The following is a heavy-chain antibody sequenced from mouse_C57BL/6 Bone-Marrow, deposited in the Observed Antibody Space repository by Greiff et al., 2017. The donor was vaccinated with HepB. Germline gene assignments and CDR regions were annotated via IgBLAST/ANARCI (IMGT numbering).Heavy chain of an antibody. CDR1: GYTFTDYE. CDR2: IDPETGGT. Sequence: VKLMESGAELVRPGASVTLSCKASGYTFTDYEMHWVKQTPVHGLEWIGAIDPETGGTAYNQKFKGKAILTADKSSSTAYMELRSLTSEDSAVYYCTKGETYGSYAMDYWGQGTSVTVSS. V-gene: IGHV1-15*01. CDR3: TKGETYGSYAMDY. D-gene: IGHD1-1*01. J-gene: IGHJ4*01.